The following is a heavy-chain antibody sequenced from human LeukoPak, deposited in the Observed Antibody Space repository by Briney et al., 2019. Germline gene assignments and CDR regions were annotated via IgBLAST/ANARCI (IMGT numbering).Heavy chain of an antibody. V-gene: IGHV4-61*01. J-gene: IGHJ3*02. CDR3: ARDCSGGSCYGAFDI. CDR1: GDSVSNSLYY. CDR2: IYYNGGT. Sequence: SETLSLTCTVSGDSVSNSLYYWSWIRQPPGKGLEWIGYIYYNGGTNYNPSLKSRVTISIDTSTNQFSLRLNSMTAADTAVYYCARDCSGGSCYGAFDIWGQGTMVTVSS. D-gene: IGHD2-15*01.